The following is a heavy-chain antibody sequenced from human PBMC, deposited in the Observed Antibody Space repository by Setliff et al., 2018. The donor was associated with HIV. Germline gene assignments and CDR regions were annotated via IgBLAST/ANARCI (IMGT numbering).Heavy chain of an antibody. CDR3: ARGEATHGPGTYSIYS. CDR1: GGTFSSYA. CDR2: IIPIFGTA. D-gene: IGHD3-10*01. V-gene: IGHV1-69*05. Sequence: ASVKVSCKASGGTFSSYAISWVRQAPGQGLEWMGGIIPIFGTANYAQKFQGRVTITTDESTSTAYMELSSLRSEDTAVYYCARGEATHGPGTYSIYSWGQGTLVTVSS. J-gene: IGHJ5*02.